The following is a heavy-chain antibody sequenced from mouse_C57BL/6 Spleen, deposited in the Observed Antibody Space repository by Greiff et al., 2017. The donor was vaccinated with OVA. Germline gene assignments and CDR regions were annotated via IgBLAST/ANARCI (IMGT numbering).Heavy chain of an antibody. CDR2: ISSGGDYI. CDR3: TRLLVATTGGFAY. Sequence: EVQGVESGEGLVKPGGSLKLSCAASGFTFSSYAMSWVRQTPEKRLEWVAYISSGGDYIYYADTVKGRFTISRANARNTLYLHMSSLQSEDTATEDCTRLLVATTGGFAYWGQGTLVTVSA. CDR1: GFTFSSYA. D-gene: IGHD2-12*01. V-gene: IGHV5-9-1*02. J-gene: IGHJ3*01.